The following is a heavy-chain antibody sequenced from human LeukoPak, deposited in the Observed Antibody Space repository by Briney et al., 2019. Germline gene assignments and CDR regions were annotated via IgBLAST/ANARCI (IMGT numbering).Heavy chain of an antibody. Sequence: PGGSLRLSCAASGFIFSSYWMHWVRQVPGKGLVWVSRINSDGSSTSYADSVKGRFSISRDNAKNTLYLQMSSLRAEDTAVYYCASEYYYDSSGVDYWGQGTLVTVSS. CDR1: GFIFSSYW. D-gene: IGHD3-22*01. V-gene: IGHV3-74*01. CDR3: ASEYYYDSSGVDY. J-gene: IGHJ4*02. CDR2: INSDGSST.